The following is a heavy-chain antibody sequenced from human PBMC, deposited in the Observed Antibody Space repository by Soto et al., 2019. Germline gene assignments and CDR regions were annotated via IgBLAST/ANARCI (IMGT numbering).Heavy chain of an antibody. V-gene: IGHV6-1*01. CDR2: TYYRSKWYN. CDR3: ARDHVAARSDYYYYYGMDV. CDR1: GDSVSSNSAA. J-gene: IGHJ6*02. Sequence: QALSLTCAISGDSVSSNSAAWNWIRQSPSRGLEWLGRTYYRSKWYNDYAVSVKSRITINPDTSKNQFSLQLNSVTPEDTAVYYCARDHVAARSDYYYYYGMDVWGQGTTVNVS. D-gene: IGHD6-6*01.